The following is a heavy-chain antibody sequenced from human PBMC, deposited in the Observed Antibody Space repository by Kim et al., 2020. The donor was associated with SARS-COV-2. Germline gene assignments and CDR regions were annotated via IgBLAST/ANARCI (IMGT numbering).Heavy chain of an antibody. CDR3: ARDLYVSGSSLDL. J-gene: IGHJ5*02. D-gene: IGHD3-10*01. V-gene: IGHV3-33*05. CDR2: TSYDGNDK. Sequence: GGSLRLSCVATGFTLTIYGMHWVRQAPGKGLEWVSFTSYDGNDKEYADSVKGRFTVSRDNSKNTVYLQLNNLRAEDTAVYYCARDLYVSGSSLDLWGQG. CDR1: GFTLTIYG.